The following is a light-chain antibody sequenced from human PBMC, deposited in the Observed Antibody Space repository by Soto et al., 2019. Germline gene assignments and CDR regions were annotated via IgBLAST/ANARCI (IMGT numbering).Light chain of an antibody. CDR3: CSYAGSYTLV. J-gene: IGLJ2*01. CDR1: RSDVGGYHY. CDR2: DVN. Sequence: QSALTQPRSVSGSPGQSVTLSCTGTRSDVGGYHYVSWYQHHPGKAPKIIIYDVNKRPSGVPDRFSGSKSGNTTSLTISGLQTEDEADYYCCSYAGSYTLVFGGGTNLTVL. V-gene: IGLV2-11*01.